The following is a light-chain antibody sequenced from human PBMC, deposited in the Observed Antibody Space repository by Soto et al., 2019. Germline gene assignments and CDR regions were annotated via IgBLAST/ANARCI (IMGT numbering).Light chain of an antibody. CDR1: SSDVGAYNY. CDR2: EVR. CDR3: SSYRSSTIFV. Sequence: QSALTQPASVSGSPGQSITISCNGSSSDVGAYNYVSWYQQYPGKAPKVIIFEVRKRPSGVSNRFSGSKSGDTASLTISGLQADDEADYYCSSYRSSTIFVFGTGTKLTVL. J-gene: IGLJ1*01. V-gene: IGLV2-14*01.